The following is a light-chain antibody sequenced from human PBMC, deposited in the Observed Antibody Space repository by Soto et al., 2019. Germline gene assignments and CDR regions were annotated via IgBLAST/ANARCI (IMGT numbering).Light chain of an antibody. Sequence: EIVLTQSPGTLSLSPGERATLSCMASQSVSSSYLAWYQQKPGQAPRLLIYGASSRATGIPDRFSGSGSGTDVTLTISRLEPEDFAVYYCQQYGRSPGTFGQGTKVEIK. CDR2: GAS. V-gene: IGKV3-20*01. CDR3: QQYGRSPGT. CDR1: QSVSSSY. J-gene: IGKJ1*01.